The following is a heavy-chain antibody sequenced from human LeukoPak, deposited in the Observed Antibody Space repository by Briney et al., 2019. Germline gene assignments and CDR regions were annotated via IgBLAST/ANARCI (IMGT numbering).Heavy chain of an antibody. J-gene: IGHJ4*02. CDR1: GFTFSNAW. V-gene: IGHV3-15*01. Sequence: SGGSLRLSCGASGFTFSNAWMTWARQAPGKGLEWVGRIKSKTDGGTTDYAAPVRGRFTISRDDSKNTLYLQMNSLKTGDTAVYYCPRRRRYELHWAQGTLVTVSS. CDR3: PRRRRYELH. CDR2: IKSKTDGGTT. D-gene: IGHD1-26*01.